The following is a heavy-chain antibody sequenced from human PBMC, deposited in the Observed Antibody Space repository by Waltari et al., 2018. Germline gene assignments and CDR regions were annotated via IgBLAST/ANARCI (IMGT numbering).Heavy chain of an antibody. D-gene: IGHD3-16*01. CDR2: MNPNSGNT. Sequence: QVQLVQSGAEVKKPGASVKVSCKASGSTFPSYDINWVRQATGQGLEWMGWMNPNSGNTGYAQKFQGRVTMTRNTSISTAYMELSSLRSEDTAVYYCARALGRSYYYYYYMDVWGKGTTVTVSS. CDR1: GSTFPSYD. J-gene: IGHJ6*03. CDR3: ARALGRSYYYYYYMDV. V-gene: IGHV1-8*01.